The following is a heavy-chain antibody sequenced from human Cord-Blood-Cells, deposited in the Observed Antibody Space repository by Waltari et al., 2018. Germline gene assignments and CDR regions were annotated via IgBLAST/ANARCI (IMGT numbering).Heavy chain of an antibody. CDR3: AKDQGVLSIAARPHFDY. CDR2: ISGSGGST. D-gene: IGHD6-6*01. CDR1: GFTFSSYA. J-gene: IGHJ4*02. V-gene: IGHV3-23*01. Sequence: EVQLLESGGGLVQPGGSLRLSCAASGFTFSSYAMSWVRQAPGKGLEWVSAISGSGGSTYYADSVKGRFTISRDNSKNTLYLQMNSLRAEDTAVYYCAKDQGVLSIAARPHFDYWGQGTLVTVSS.